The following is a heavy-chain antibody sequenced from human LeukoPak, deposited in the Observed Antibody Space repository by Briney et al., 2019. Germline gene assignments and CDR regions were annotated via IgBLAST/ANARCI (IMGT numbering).Heavy chain of an antibody. Sequence: PSETLPLTCTVSGGSISSYYWSWIRQPAGKGLEWIGRIYTSGSTNYNPSLKSRVTMLVDTSKNQFSLKLSSVTAADTAVYYCASSPTYCGGDCLMGFDPWGQGTLVTVSS. V-gene: IGHV4-4*07. D-gene: IGHD2-21*02. CDR3: ASSPTYCGGDCLMGFDP. CDR2: IYTSGST. CDR1: GGSISSYY. J-gene: IGHJ5*02.